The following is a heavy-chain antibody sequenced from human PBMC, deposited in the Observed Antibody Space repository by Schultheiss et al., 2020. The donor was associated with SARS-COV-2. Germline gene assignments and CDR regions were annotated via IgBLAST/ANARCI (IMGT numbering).Heavy chain of an antibody. J-gene: IGHJ6*03. CDR3: ARHLYSTSGNYFYYYLCV. D-gene: IGHD2-2*01. V-gene: IGHV4-59*04. CDR2: IYYTGST. Sequence: SETLSLTCTVSGGSISGYYWNWIRQPPGKGLEWIAYIYYTGSTYYNPSLKSRVTISVDRSKNQFSLKLSSVTAADTAVYYCARHLYSTSGNYFYYYLCVWGKGTTVTVSS. CDR1: GGSISGYY.